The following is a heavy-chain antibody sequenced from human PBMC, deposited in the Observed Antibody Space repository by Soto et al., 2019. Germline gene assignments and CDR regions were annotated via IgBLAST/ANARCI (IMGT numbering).Heavy chain of an antibody. D-gene: IGHD3-16*01. CDR2: INGYNGNT. V-gene: IGHV1-18*01. CDR3: ARMGDVPYYYYGMDV. J-gene: IGHJ6*02. Sequence: QVQLVQSGAEVKKPGASVKVSCKASGYTFTSYGISWVRQAPGQGLEWMGWINGYNGNTNYAQKLQGRVTLSTDTSTSRAHMELRSLRSDDSAVYYCARMGDVPYYYYGMDVWGQGTTVTVSS. CDR1: GYTFTSYG.